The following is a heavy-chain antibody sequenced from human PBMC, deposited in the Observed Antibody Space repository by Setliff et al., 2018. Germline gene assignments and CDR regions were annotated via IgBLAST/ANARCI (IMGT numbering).Heavy chain of an antibody. J-gene: IGHJ4*02. Sequence: PGESLKISCKGSGYSFTSHWIGWVRQMPGKGLELMGIIYPRDSDTRYSPSFRGQVTISADKSITTAYLQWSRLKVSDSGIYYCARHRVGNSGYAIPILDFWGQGALVTVSS. CDR3: ARHRVGNSGYAIPILDF. V-gene: IGHV5-51*01. D-gene: IGHD5-12*01. CDR1: GYSFTSHW. CDR2: IYPRDSDT.